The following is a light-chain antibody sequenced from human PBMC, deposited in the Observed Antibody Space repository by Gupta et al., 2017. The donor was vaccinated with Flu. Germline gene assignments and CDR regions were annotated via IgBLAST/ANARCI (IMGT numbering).Light chain of an antibody. J-gene: IGLJ3*02. V-gene: IGLV1-44*01. CDR2: SNN. Sequence: QSVLTQPPSTSGPPGQRVTISCSGSSSNIGSNTVNWYQQLPRTAPKLLIFSNNQRPSGVPDRFSGSKSGTSASLAISGLQSEDEADYYCATWDDSLNGPVFGGGTKLTVL. CDR1: SSNIGSNT. CDR3: ATWDDSLNGPV.